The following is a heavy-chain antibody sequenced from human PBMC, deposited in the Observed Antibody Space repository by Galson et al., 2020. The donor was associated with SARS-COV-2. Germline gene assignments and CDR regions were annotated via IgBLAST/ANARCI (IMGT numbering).Heavy chain of an antibody. CDR3: ARGDSIAARKRHYYYMDV. D-gene: IGHD6-6*01. CDR2: IGTAGDT. CDR1: GFTFSSYD. J-gene: IGHJ6*03. V-gene: IGHV3-13*01. Sequence: GESLKISCAASGFTFSSYDMHWVRQATGKGLEWVSAIGTAGDTYYPGSVKGRFTISRENAKNSLYLQMNSLRAGDTAVYYCARGDSIAARKRHYYYMDVWGKGTTVTVSS.